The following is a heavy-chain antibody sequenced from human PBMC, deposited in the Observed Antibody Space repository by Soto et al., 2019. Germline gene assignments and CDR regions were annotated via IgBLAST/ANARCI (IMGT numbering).Heavy chain of an antibody. CDR1: GYKFTNYW. Sequence: GESLKISCKGSGYKFTNYWIGWVRQMPGKGLEWMGFIYPDDSDIRYSPSFQGQVTISADKSISTAYLQWSSLKASDTSMYYCARHLLGVTTPYFDYWGQGTPVTVSS. D-gene: IGHD4-17*01. CDR2: IYPDDSDI. J-gene: IGHJ4*02. V-gene: IGHV5-51*01. CDR3: ARHLLGVTTPYFDY.